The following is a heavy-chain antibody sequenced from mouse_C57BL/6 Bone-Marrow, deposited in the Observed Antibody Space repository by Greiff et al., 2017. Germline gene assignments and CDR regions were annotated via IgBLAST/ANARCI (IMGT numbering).Heavy chain of an antibody. CDR3: ASFGSYYGNYDYAMDY. CDR1: GYTFTDYH. D-gene: IGHD2-1*01. CDR2: IFPGSGST. Sequence: VQLQQSGPELVKPGASVKISCKASGYTFTDYHINWVKQRPGKGLEWIGWIFPGSGSTYYNEKFKGKATLTVDKSSSTAYMLLSSLTSEDSAVYFCASFGSYYGNYDYAMDYWGQGTSVTVSS. V-gene: IGHV1-75*01. J-gene: IGHJ4*01.